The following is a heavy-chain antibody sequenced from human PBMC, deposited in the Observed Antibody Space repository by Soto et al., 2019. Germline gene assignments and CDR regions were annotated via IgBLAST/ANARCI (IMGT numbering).Heavy chain of an antibody. CDR1: GFTFSSFP. J-gene: IGHJ4*02. V-gene: IGHV3-23*01. D-gene: IGHD3-9*01. CDR2: ISARGDVK. Sequence: EVQLLESGGGLVQPGGSRRLSCAASGFTFSSFPMSWVRQAPGKGLEWVSGISARGDVKEYADSVKGRFTISRDNSKSTLYLQMNRLRAGDTAIYLCARDPDRLLTGAGYFVSWGQGTRVTVSS. CDR3: ARDPDRLLTGAGYFVS.